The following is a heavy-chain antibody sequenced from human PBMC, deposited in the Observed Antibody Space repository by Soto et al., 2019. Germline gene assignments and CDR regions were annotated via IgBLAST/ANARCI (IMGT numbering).Heavy chain of an antibody. CDR3: ARETGYYDSSGYFKYYFDY. Sequence: QVQLQESGPGLVKPSETLSLTCTVSGGSVSSGSYYWSWIRQPPGKGLEWIGYIYYSGSTNYNPSLKSRVTISVDTSKNQFSLKLSSVTAADTAVYYCARETGYYDSSGYFKYYFDYWGQGTLVTVSS. CDR1: GGSVSSGSYY. CDR2: IYYSGST. V-gene: IGHV4-61*01. D-gene: IGHD3-22*01. J-gene: IGHJ4*02.